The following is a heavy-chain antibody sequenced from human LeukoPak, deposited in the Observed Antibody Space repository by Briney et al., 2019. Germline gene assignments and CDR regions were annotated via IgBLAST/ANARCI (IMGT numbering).Heavy chain of an antibody. V-gene: IGHV4-59*01. CDR1: GASISSYY. Sequence: SETLSLTCTVSGASISSYYWSWIRQPPGKRLEWIGYIYHSGSTNYNPSLKSRVTISIDTSKNQFSLKLSSVTAADTAVYYCARDRRGSYWGQGTLVTVSS. CDR2: IYHSGST. J-gene: IGHJ4*02. CDR3: ARDRRGSY.